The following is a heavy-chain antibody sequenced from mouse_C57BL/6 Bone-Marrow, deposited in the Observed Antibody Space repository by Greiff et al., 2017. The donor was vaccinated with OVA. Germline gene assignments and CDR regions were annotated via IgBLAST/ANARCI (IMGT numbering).Heavy chain of an antibody. V-gene: IGHV1-55*01. CDR3: ARAITTVVAPFAY. CDR2: IYPGSGST. D-gene: IGHD1-1*01. Sequence: VQLKQPGAELVKPGASVKMSCKASGYTFTSYWITWVKQRPGQGLEWIGDIYPGSGSTNYNEKFKSKATLTVDTSSSTAYMQLSSLTSEDSAVYYCARAITTVVAPFAYWGQGTLVTVSA. J-gene: IGHJ3*01. CDR1: GYTFTSYW.